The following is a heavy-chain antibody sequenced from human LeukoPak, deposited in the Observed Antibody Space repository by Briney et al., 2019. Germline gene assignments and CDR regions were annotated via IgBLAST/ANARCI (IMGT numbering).Heavy chain of an antibody. D-gene: IGHD2-2*01. CDR1: GFTFSSYS. CDR2: ISYDVSDK. Sequence: GGSLRLSCAASGFTFSSYSMHWVRQAPGKGLEWVALISYDVSDKYYADSVKGRFTISRDNSKNTLYLQMNSLRAEDTAVYYCAKDDCISTSCSYGAFDIWGQGTMDTVSS. J-gene: IGHJ3*02. V-gene: IGHV3-30-3*01. CDR3: AKDDCISTSCSYGAFDI.